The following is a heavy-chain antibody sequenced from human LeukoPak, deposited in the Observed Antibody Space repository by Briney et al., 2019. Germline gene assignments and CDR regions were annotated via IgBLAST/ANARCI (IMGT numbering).Heavy chain of an antibody. J-gene: IGHJ4*02. CDR1: GFTFSSSA. CDR3: AKQLGQCSVGSCYSPY. CDR2: ISNNGGYT. V-gene: IGHV3-23*01. Sequence: GGSLRLSCAASGFTFSSSAMSWVRQAPGKGLEWVSAISNNGGYTYYADSVQGRFTISRDNFKSTLCLQMNSLRAEDTAVYYCAKQLGQCSVGSCYSPYWAQGPLVTASS. D-gene: IGHD2-15*01.